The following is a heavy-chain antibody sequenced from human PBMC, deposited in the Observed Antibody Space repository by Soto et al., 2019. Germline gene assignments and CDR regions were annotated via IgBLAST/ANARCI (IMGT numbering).Heavy chain of an antibody. J-gene: IGHJ5*01. D-gene: IGHD2-2*02. CDR1: GGSISSYY. CDR2: IYTSGST. CDR3: ARGEVPSQLLYWGGLVFGS. Sequence: PSETLSLTCTVSGGSISSYYWSWIRQPAGKGLEWIGRIYTSGSTNYNPSLKSRVTMSVDTSKNQFSLKLSSVTAADTAVYYCARGEVPSQLLYWGGLVFGSWGQGTLVTIFS. V-gene: IGHV4-4*07.